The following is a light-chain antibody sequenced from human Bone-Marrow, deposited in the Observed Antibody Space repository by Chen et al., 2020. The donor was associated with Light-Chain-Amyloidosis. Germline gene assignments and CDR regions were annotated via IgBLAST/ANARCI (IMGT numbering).Light chain of an antibody. CDR3: ATWDDSLSGVV. J-gene: IGLJ2*01. V-gene: IGLV1-47*01. CDR2: RNN. CDR1: SSNIGSNY. Sequence: QSVLTQPPSASGTPGQRVTISCSGSSSNIGSNYVYWYQQLPGPATKLLIYRNNQRPSGCPARVSASKSGTSASLAIIGLLSDDEADYYYATWDDSLSGVVFGGGTKLTVL.